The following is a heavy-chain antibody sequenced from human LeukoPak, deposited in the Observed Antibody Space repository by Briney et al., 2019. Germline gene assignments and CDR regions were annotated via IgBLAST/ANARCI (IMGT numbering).Heavy chain of an antibody. CDR2: IGPDGSST. D-gene: IGHD6-13*01. CDR3: ETTIGAAATY. CDR1: GFTFSSKW. Sequence: GGSLRLSCVASGFTFSSKWMHWVRQAPGKGLVWVSTIGPDGSSTSYADSVKGRFTISRDNAKNTLSLQMNSLRAEDTAMYYCETTIGAAATYWGQGILVTVSS. V-gene: IGHV3-74*01. J-gene: IGHJ4*02.